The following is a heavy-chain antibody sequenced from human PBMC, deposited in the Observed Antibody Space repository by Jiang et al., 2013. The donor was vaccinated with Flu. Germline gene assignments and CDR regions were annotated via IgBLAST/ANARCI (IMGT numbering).Heavy chain of an antibody. Sequence: GSGLVKPSETLSLTCTVSGYSISSGYYWGWIRQPPGKGLEWIGSIYHGGSTYYNPSLKSRVTISVDTSKNQFSLKLSSVTAADTAVYYCARGPLTEIDYWGQGTLVTVSS. CDR1: GYSISSGYY. V-gene: IGHV4-38-2*02. J-gene: IGHJ4*02. CDR2: IYHGGST. D-gene: IGHD7-27*01. CDR3: ARGPLTEIDY.